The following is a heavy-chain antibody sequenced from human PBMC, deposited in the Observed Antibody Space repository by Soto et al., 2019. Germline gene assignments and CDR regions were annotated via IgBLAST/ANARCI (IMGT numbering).Heavy chain of an antibody. CDR1: GYPFASYG. CDR3: ARGGIAVAGTRVGDDAFEI. V-gene: IGHV1-18*04. CDR2: ISAYNGNT. D-gene: IGHD6-19*01. J-gene: IGHJ3*02. Sequence: ASVKVSWKASGYPFASYGTGWVHQAPGQGLEWMGWISAYNGNTNYAQKLQGRVTMTTDTSTSTAYMELRILRSDDTAGYYCARGGIAVAGTRVGDDAFEIWGQGTTVTVSS.